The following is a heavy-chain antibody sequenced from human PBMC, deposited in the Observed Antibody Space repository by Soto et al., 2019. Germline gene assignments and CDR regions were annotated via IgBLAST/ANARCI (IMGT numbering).Heavy chain of an antibody. D-gene: IGHD2-2*01. CDR1: GGSISSGGYY. Sequence: SETLSLTCTVSGGSISSGGYYWSWIRQHPGKGLEWIGYIYYSGSTYYNPSLKSRVTISVDTSKNQFSLKLSSVTAADTAVYYCARISSGPSGCSSTSCYVDAFDIWGQGTMVTVSS. J-gene: IGHJ3*02. CDR3: ARISSGPSGCSSTSCYVDAFDI. CDR2: IYYSGST. V-gene: IGHV4-31*03.